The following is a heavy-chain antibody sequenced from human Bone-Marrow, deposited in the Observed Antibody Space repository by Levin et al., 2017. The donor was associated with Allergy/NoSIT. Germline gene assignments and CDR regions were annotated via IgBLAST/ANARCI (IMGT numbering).Heavy chain of an antibody. V-gene: IGHV5-51*01. D-gene: IGHD2-2*01. Sequence: LGESLKISCKGSGYSFTNYWIGWVRQMPGKGLEWMGIIYPGDSDTRYSPSFQGQVTISADKSISTAYLQWSSLKASDTAMYYCARGVPGRTIVVVPAACDYWGQGTLVTVSS. CDR2: IYPGDSDT. CDR1: GYSFTNYW. CDR3: ARGVPGRTIVVVPAACDY. J-gene: IGHJ4*02.